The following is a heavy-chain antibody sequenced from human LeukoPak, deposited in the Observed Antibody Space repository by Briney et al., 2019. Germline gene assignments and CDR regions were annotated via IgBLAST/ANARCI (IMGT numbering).Heavy chain of an antibody. D-gene: IGHD4-23*01. V-gene: IGHV3-30*02. Sequence: PGGSLRVSCAASGFTFSSYGMHWVRQSPGRGLEWVAFIQNDEIDIFYADSVKGRFTVSRDNSRNTLYLQMNSLRPEDTAVYYCAKERKLLPFDCWGQGTLVTVSS. CDR3: AKERKLLPFDC. CDR2: IQNDEIDI. J-gene: IGHJ4*02. CDR1: GFTFSSYG.